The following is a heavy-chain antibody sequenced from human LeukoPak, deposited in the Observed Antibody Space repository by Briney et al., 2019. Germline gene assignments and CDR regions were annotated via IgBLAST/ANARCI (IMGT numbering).Heavy chain of an antibody. CDR2: IIPIFGTA. D-gene: IGHD6-13*01. Sequence: SVKVSCKASGGTFSSYAISWVRQAPGQGLEWMGGIIPIFGTANYAQKFQGRVTITADESTSTAYMELSSLRSEDTAVYYCVRVVDIAAAGGYYYYMDVWGKGTTVTISS. CDR3: VRVVDIAAAGGYYYYMDV. V-gene: IGHV1-69*13. CDR1: GGTFSSYA. J-gene: IGHJ6*03.